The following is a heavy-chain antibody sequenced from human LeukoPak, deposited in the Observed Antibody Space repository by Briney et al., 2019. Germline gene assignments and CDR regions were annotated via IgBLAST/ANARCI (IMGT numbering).Heavy chain of an antibody. D-gene: IGHD3-10*02. CDR1: GFTFSSYS. V-gene: IGHV3-48*01. Sequence: GGSLRLSCAASGFTFSSYSMNWVRQAPGKGLEWVSYISSSSSTIYYADSVKGRFTISRDNAKNSLYLQMNSLRAEDTAVYYCARDVRGFFDYWGQGTLVTVSS. J-gene: IGHJ4*02. CDR3: ARDVRGFFDY. CDR2: ISSSSSTI.